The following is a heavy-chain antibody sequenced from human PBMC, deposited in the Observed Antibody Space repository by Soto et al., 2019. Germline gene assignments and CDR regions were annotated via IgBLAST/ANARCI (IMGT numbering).Heavy chain of an antibody. J-gene: IGHJ6*02. Sequence: EVQLLESGGGLVQPGGSLRLSCAASGLTFSSYAMNWVRQAPGKGLECVSGISGSGGTTYYADSVKGRFTISRDNTKNTLYMQMNNLRADDTAVYHCAKGGFWVHYGMDVWGQGTTVTVSS. CDR1: GLTFSSYA. CDR3: AKGGFWVHYGMDV. D-gene: IGHD3-16*01. V-gene: IGHV3-23*01. CDR2: ISGSGGTT.